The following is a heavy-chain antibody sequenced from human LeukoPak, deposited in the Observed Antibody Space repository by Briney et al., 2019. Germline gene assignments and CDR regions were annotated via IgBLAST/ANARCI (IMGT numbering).Heavy chain of an antibody. Sequence: ASVKVSCRASGYTFTSYYMHWVRQAPGQGLEWMGIINPSGGSTSYAQKFQGRVTMTRDTSTSTVYMELSSLRSEDTAVYYCARDGYQLQGFDYWGQGTLVTVSS. CDR3: ARDGYQLQGFDY. CDR1: GYTFTSYY. D-gene: IGHD2-2*01. J-gene: IGHJ4*02. CDR2: INPSGGST. V-gene: IGHV1-46*01.